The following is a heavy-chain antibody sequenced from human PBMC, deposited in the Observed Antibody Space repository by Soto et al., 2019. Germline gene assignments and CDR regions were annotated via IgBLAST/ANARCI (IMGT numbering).Heavy chain of an antibody. CDR2: IVVGSGNT. CDR3: EAELYSGGSCCSFDI. Sequence: GDSVKVSCKTSGFTFSNSAVQWVRQARGQRLEWMGWIVVGSGNTNYAQKFRERVTITRDMSTNTAHMEVSGLTSEDTAVYYCEAELYSGGSCCSFDIWGQGTLVTVS. V-gene: IGHV1-58*01. D-gene: IGHD2-15*01. CDR1: GFTFSNSA. J-gene: IGHJ3*02.